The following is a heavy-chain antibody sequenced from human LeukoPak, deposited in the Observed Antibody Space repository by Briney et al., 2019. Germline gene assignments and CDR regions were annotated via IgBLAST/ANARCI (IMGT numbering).Heavy chain of an antibody. Sequence: ASVRVSCKASGYTFTNYDIHWVRQATGQGPEWMGWMNPKNENTGYAQKFQDRVTMTGSTSISTAYMDLSSLTSEDTAVYYCARPRGSDWEPFDYWGQGTLVTVSP. D-gene: IGHD6-19*01. J-gene: IGHJ4*02. CDR1: GYTFTNYD. CDR2: MNPKNENT. CDR3: ARPRGSDWEPFDY. V-gene: IGHV1-8*01.